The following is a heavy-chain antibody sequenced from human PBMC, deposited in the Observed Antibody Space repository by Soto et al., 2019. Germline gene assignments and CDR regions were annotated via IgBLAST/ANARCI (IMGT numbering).Heavy chain of an antibody. CDR2: IIPIFGTA. V-gene: IGHV1-69*06. J-gene: IGHJ6*02. Sequence: SVKVSCKASGGTFSSYAMSWVRQAPGQGLEWMGGIIPIFGTANYAQKFQGRVTITADKSTSTAYMELSSLRSEDTAVYYCAIRGYSYSSQYYYYYGMDVWGQGTTVTVSS. D-gene: IGHD5-18*01. CDR3: AIRGYSYSSQYYYYYGMDV. CDR1: GGTFSSYA.